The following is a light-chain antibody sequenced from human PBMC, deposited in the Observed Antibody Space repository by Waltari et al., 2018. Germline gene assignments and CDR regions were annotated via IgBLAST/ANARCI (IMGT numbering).Light chain of an antibody. CDR2: GAS. Sequence: EIGMTQSPATLSAPQAARATLPCRASQSVSSNLTWYQQKPGQAPMLLIYGASTRATGIPARFSGSGSGTEFTLTISSLQSEDFAVYYCQQSTNWPPTFGQGTKVEIK. J-gene: IGKJ1*01. CDR1: QSVSSN. V-gene: IGKV3-15*01. CDR3: QQSTNWPPT.